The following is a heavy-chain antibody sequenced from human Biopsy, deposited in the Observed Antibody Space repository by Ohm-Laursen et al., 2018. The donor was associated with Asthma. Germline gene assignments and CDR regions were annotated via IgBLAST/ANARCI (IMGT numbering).Heavy chain of an antibody. D-gene: IGHD2-2*01. V-gene: IGHV1-69*13. Sequence: SVKVSCKSLGGTFNAYVIGWVRQAPGTGLEWMGGINSVFGTTTYPQKFQDRVTITADDSTSTVYMELSSLRSEDTAVYYCARKAGSCISRTCYSLDFWGQGTLVTVSS. CDR1: GGTFNAYV. CDR2: INSVFGTT. J-gene: IGHJ4*02. CDR3: ARKAGSCISRTCYSLDF.